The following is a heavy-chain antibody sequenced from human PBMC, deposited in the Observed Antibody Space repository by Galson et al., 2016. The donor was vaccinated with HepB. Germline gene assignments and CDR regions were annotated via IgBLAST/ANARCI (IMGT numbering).Heavy chain of an antibody. J-gene: IGHJ4*02. D-gene: IGHD3-3*01. CDR3: ARFVEWSPDF. Sequence: SLRLSCAASGFAFNTAWMNWVRQAPGKGLEWVGRIKGKIDGGTIEYAAPVKGRFTISRDDSKNTLYLQMNSLKTEDTAMYYCARFVEWSPDFWGQGTLVTVSS. CDR2: IKGKIDGGTI. V-gene: IGHV3-15*01. CDR1: GFAFNTAW.